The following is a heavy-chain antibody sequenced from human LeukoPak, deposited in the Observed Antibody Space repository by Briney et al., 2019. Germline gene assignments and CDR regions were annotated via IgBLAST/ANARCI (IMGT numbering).Heavy chain of an antibody. Sequence: KNGESLKISCKGSGYSFTSYWIGWVRQMPVKGLEWMGIIYPGDSDTRYSPSFQGQVTISADKSISTAYLQWSSLKASDTAMYYCARQGSGYSPTYYYYMDVWGKGTTVTISS. CDR3: ARQGSGYSPTYYYYMDV. J-gene: IGHJ6*03. D-gene: IGHD5-18*01. CDR1: GYSFTSYW. CDR2: IYPGDSDT. V-gene: IGHV5-51*01.